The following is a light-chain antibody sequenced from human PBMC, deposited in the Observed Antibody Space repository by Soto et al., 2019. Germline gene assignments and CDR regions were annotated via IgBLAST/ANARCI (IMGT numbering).Light chain of an antibody. CDR1: SSDVGGYNY. J-gene: IGLJ1*01. CDR3: SSYKSSSYV. CDR2: EVS. V-gene: IGLV2-14*01. Sequence: QSALTQPASVSGAPGQSITISCTGTSSDVGGYNYVSWYQQHPGKAPKLMIYEVSNRPSGVYNRFSGSKYGNTASLTISGLQAEEEADYYCSSYKSSSYVFGTGTKVTV.